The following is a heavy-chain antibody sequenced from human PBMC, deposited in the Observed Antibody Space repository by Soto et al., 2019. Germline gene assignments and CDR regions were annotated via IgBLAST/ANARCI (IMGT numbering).Heavy chain of an antibody. Sequence: QVQLQQWGAGLVKPSETLSLSCAVYGQSFSGHSWAWIRQPPGKGLEWIGEINESGSTYYNPSLKSRVTISTDTSKNQFSLKLSSVSAAGTAAYFCARGSVIVALPGELEDVNYDYWGLCTLVNVSS. V-gene: IGHV4-34*01. J-gene: IGHJ4*02. CDR2: INESGST. CDR3: ARGSVIVALPGELEDVNYDY. CDR1: GQSFSGHS. D-gene: IGHD1-1*01.